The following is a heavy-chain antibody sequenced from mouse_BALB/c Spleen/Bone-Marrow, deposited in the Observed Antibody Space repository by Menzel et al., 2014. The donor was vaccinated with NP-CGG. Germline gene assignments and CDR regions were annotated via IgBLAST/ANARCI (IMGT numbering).Heavy chain of an antibody. Sequence: VTLKVSGAELVKPGASVKLSCTASGFNIKDTYMHWVKRRPEQGLEWIGRIDPANGNTKYDPKFQGKATITADTSSNTAYLQLSSLTSEDTAVYYCARYNYGSSQFAYWGQGTLVTVSA. V-gene: IGHV14-3*02. D-gene: IGHD1-1*01. CDR2: IDPANGNT. J-gene: IGHJ3*01. CDR1: GFNIKDTY. CDR3: ARYNYGSSQFAY.